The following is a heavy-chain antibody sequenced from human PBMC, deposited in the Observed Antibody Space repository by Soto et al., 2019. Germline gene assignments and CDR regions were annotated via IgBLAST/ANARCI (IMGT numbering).Heavy chain of an antibody. V-gene: IGHV4-31*03. Sequence: PSETLSLTCTVSGCSISSGGYYWSWIRQHPGKGLEWIGYIYYSGSTYYNPSLKSRVTISVDTSKNQFSLKLSSVTAADTAVYYCARVGDYGHKFDYWGQGTLVTVPQ. CDR1: GCSISSGGYY. D-gene: IGHD4-17*01. J-gene: IGHJ4*02. CDR2: IYYSGST. CDR3: ARVGDYGHKFDY.